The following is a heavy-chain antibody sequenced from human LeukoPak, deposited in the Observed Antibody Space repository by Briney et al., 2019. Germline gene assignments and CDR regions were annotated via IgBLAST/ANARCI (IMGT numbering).Heavy chain of an antibody. CDR2: ISAYNGNT. J-gene: IGHJ5*02. D-gene: IGHD3-22*01. V-gene: IGHV1-18*01. Sequence: ASVKVSCKASGYTFSSYGISWVRQAPGQGLEWMGWISAYNGNTNYVQKLQGRVTMTTDTSTSTAYMELRSLRSDDTAVYYCARAPGYYYDGSGYYYGSWGQGTLVTVSS. CDR3: ARAPGYYYDGSGYYYGS. CDR1: GYTFSSYG.